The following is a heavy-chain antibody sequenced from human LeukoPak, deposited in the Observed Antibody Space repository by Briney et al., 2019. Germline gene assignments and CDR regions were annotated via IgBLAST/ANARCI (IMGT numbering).Heavy chain of an antibody. D-gene: IGHD6-6*01. CDR3: ARGFVKQLAPRSWPRTYYYYMDV. J-gene: IGHJ6*03. V-gene: IGHV4-61*02. CDR1: GGSISSGSYY. Sequence: SETLSLTCTVSGGSISSGSYYWSWIRQPAGKGLEWIGRIYTSGSTNYNPSLKSRVTISVDTSKNQFSLKLSSVTAADTAVYYCARGFVKQLAPRSWPRTYYYYMDVWGKGTTVTVSS. CDR2: IYTSGST.